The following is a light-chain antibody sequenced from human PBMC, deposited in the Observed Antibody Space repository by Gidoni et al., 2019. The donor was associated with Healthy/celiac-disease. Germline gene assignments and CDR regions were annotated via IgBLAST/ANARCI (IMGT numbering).Light chain of an antibody. CDR2: GAS. CDR3: QQYGSSPPMYT. Sequence: EILLTQSPCTLSLSPGERATPSCRASQSVSSSYLAWYQQKPGQAPRLLIYGASSRATGIPDRFSGSGSGTDFTLTISRLEPEDFAVYYCQQYGSSPPMYTFGQGTKLEIK. J-gene: IGKJ2*01. V-gene: IGKV3-20*01. CDR1: QSVSSSY.